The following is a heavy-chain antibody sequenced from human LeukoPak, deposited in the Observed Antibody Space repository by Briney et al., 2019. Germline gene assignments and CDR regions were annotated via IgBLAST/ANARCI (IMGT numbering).Heavy chain of an antibody. J-gene: IGHJ4*02. V-gene: IGHV1-24*01. CDR2: FDPEDGET. D-gene: IGHD3-22*01. CDR1: GYTLTELS. Sequence: ASVKVSCKVSGYTLTELSMHWVRQAPGKGLEWMGGFDPEDGETIYAQKFQGRVTMTEDTSTDTAYMELSSLRSEDTAVYYCARDRENYYDSSGYSPYWGQGTLVTVSS. CDR3: ARDRENYYDSSGYSPY.